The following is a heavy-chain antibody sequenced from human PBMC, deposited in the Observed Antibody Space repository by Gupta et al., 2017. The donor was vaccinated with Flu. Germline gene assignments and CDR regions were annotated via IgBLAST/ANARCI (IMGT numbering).Heavy chain of an antibody. V-gene: IGHV3-23*01. D-gene: IGHD1-26*01. CDR2: LSASGGRT. J-gene: IGHJ6*02. Sequence: PGKGREWVSGLSASGGRTYYADSVKGRFTISRDTSKNTLYLQMDSLRAEDTAVYYCAKNRVAGAISYYYGLDVWGQGTTVAVSS. CDR3: AKNRVAGAISYYYGLDV.